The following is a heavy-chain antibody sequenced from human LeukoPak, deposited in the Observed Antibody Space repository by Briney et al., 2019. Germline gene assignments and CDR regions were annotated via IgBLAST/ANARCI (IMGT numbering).Heavy chain of an antibody. CDR3: ARVMITFGVPPRAAWFDP. CDR1: GFTFSSYW. Sequence: GGSLRLSCAASGFTFSSYWMSWVRQAPGKGLEWVANIKQDGSEKYYVDSVKGRFTISRDNAKNSLYLQMNSLRAEDTAVYYCARVMITFGVPPRAAWFDPWGQGTLVTVSS. V-gene: IGHV3-7*01. CDR2: IKQDGSEK. J-gene: IGHJ5*02. D-gene: IGHD3-16*01.